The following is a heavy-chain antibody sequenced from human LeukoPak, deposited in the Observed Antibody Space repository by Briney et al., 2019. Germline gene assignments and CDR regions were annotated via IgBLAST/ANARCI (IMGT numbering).Heavy chain of an antibody. D-gene: IGHD1-26*01. CDR2: IIPVFGTA. V-gene: IGHV1-69*06. CDR3: ARRGGGASFDY. J-gene: IGHJ4*02. CDR1: GGTFSSYA. Sequence: ASVKVSCKASGGTFSSYAISWVRQAPGQGLEWMGGIIPVFGTANYAQKFQGRVTITADKSTSTAYMELSSLRSEDTAVYYCARRGGGASFDYWGQGTLVTVSS.